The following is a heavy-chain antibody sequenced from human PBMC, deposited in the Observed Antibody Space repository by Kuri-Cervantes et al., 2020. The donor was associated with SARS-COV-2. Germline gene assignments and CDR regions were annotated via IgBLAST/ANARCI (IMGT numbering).Heavy chain of an antibody. Sequence: GESLKISCAASGFTFSSYAMHWVRQAPGKRLEWVAVISYDGSNKYYADSVKGRFTISRDNSKNTLYLQMNSLRAEDTAVYYCARSPPLGYFDLWGRGTLVTVSS. CDR3: ARSPPLGYFDL. V-gene: IGHV3-30-3*01. CDR1: GFTFSSYA. J-gene: IGHJ2*01. CDR2: ISYDGSNK.